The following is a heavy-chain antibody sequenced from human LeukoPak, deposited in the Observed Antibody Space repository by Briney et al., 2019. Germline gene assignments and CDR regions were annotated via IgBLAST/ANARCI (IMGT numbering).Heavy chain of an antibody. CDR3: ASACSSTSCYGQAFDI. CDR2: IYPGDSDT. CDR1: GYSFTSYW. J-gene: IGHJ3*02. D-gene: IGHD2-2*01. V-gene: IGHV5-51*01. Sequence: GESLKISCKGSGYSFTSYWIGWVRQMPGKGLEWMGVIYPGDSDTRYSPSFQGQVPISADKSISTAYLQWSSLKASDTAMYYCASACSSTSCYGQAFDIWGQGTMVTVSS.